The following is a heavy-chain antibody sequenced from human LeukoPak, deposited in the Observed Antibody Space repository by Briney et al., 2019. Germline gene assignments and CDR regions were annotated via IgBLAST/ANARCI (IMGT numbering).Heavy chain of an antibody. J-gene: IGHJ4*02. V-gene: IGHV1-24*01. CDR1: GYTLTELS. CDR2: FDPEDGET. Sequence: ASVKVSCTVSGYTLTELSMHWVRQAPGKGLEWVGGFDPEDGETIYAQKFQGRVTMTEDTSTDTAYMELSSLRSEDTPVYYCATGDSNYEGYWGQGTLITVSS. D-gene: IGHD4-11*01. CDR3: ATGDSNYEGY.